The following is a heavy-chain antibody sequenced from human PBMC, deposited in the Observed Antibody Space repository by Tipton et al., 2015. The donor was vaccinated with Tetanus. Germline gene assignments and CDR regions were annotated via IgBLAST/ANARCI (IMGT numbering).Heavy chain of an antibody. CDR2: IYYSGST. CDR3: ARHRGTGTKFDS. J-gene: IGHJ4*02. CDR1: GGSISSSRYY. V-gene: IGHV4-39*01. Sequence: TLSLTCTVSGGSISSSRYYWGWISQPPGKGLEWIGSIYYSGSTYYNPSLKSRVTISVDTSKNQFSLKLTSVTAADTAVYYCARHRGTGTKFDSWGQGPLVTVSS. D-gene: IGHD1-1*01.